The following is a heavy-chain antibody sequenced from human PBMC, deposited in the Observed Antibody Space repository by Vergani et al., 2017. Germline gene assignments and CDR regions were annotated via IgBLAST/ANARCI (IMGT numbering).Heavy chain of an antibody. D-gene: IGHD3-22*01. J-gene: IGHJ2*01. CDR2: ISGSGGST. Sequence: EVQLLESGGGLVQPGGSLRLSCAASGFTFSSYAMSWVRQAPGKGLEWVSAISGSGGSTYYADSVKGRFTISRDNSKNTLYLQMNSLRAEDTAVYYCTTAPITTIVVVIGNWYFDLWGRGTLVTVSS. CDR1: GFTFSSYA. V-gene: IGHV3-23*01. CDR3: TTAPITTIVVVIGNWYFDL.